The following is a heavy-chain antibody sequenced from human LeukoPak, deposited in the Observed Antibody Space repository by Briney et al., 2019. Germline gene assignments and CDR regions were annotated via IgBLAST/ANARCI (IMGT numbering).Heavy chain of an antibody. CDR3: ATEGGNYDSSGYYRDY. J-gene: IGHJ4*02. Sequence: ASVNVSCKASGYTFASYDINWVRQATGQGLEWMGWMNPNSGNTGYAQKFQGRVTMTRNTSISTAYMELSSLRSEDTAVYYCATEGGNYDSSGYYRDYWGQGTLVTVSS. D-gene: IGHD3-22*01. CDR2: MNPNSGNT. V-gene: IGHV1-8*01. CDR1: GYTFASYD.